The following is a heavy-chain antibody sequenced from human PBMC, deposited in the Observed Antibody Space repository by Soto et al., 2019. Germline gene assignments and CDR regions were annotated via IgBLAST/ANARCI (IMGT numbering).Heavy chain of an antibody. D-gene: IGHD3-22*01. V-gene: IGHV4-39*01. CDR3: ARRDSSGYYGWFDP. CDR1: GGSISSSSYY. Sequence: SETLSLTCTVSGGSISSSSYYWGWIRQPPGKGLEWIGSIYSSGSTYYNPSLKSRVTISVDTSKNQFSLKLSSVTAADTAVYYCARRDSSGYYGWFDPWGQGTLVTVSS. J-gene: IGHJ5*02. CDR2: IYSSGST.